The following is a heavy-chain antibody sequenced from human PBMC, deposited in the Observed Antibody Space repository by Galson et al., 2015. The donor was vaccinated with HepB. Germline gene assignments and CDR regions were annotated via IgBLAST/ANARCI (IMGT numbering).Heavy chain of an antibody. CDR2: ISYDGINK. J-gene: IGHJ5*02. CDR3: AKDVGRKEPGIAAAGTENWFDP. D-gene: IGHD6-13*01. V-gene: IGHV3-30*18. Sequence: SLRLSCAASGFTFSSYGMHWVRQAPGKGLEWVGSISYDGINKYYADSVKGRFTISRDSSKNIVYLQMNSLRPEDTALYYCAKDVGRKEPGIAAAGTENWFDPWGQGTLVTVSS. CDR1: GFTFSSYG.